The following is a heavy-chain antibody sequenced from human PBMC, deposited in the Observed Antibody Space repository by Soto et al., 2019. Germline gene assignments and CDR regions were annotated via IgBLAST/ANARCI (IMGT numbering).Heavy chain of an antibody. CDR1: GGSISSGAYY. Sequence: PAETLSLTCTAPGGSISSGAYYLSWIRQPPGKGLEWIGYIYYSGSTYYNPSLKSRVTISVDTSKNQFSLKLSSVTAADTAVYYCARGSYYYDSSGYYHYRGQGTLVTVSS. J-gene: IGHJ4*02. V-gene: IGHV4-30-4*01. CDR2: IYYSGST. CDR3: ARGSYYYDSSGYYHY. D-gene: IGHD3-22*01.